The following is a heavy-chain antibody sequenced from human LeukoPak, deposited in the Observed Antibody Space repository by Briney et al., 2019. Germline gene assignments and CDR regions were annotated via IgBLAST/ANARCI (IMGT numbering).Heavy chain of an antibody. D-gene: IGHD3-16*01. CDR3: ARRMYVVSFDY. J-gene: IGHJ4*02. CDR1: GGSFSGYY. CDR2: INHSGST. V-gene: IGHV4-34*01. Sequence: SETLSLTCAVCGGSFSGYYWSWIRQPPGKGLEWIGEINHSGSTNYNPSLKSRVTMSVDTSKNQFSLKLSSVTAADTAVYYCARRMYVVSFDYWGQGTLVTVSS.